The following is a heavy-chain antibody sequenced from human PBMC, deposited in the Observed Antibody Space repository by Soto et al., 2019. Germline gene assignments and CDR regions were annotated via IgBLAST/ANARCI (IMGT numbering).Heavy chain of an antibody. CDR1: GYTFTSYG. J-gene: IGHJ5*02. V-gene: IGHV1-46*03. CDR2: INPSGGST. Sequence: ASVKVSCKASGYTFTSYGISWVRQAPGQGLEWMGIINPSGGSTSYAQKFQGRVTMTRDTSTSTVYMELSSLRSEDTAVYYCARERMTTVTTGFDPWGQGTLVTVSS. CDR3: ARERMTTVTTGFDP. D-gene: IGHD4-17*01.